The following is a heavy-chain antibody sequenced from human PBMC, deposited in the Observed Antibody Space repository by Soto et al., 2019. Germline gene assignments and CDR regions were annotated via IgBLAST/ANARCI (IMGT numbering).Heavy chain of an antibody. CDR2: IVPMFGTA. CDR1: GGTFGNSA. D-gene: IGHD3-3*01. V-gene: IGHV1-69*12. CDR3: ARDGDPQSAFWSGPLGGGRFDP. J-gene: IGHJ5*02. Sequence: QVQLVQSGAEVKKPGSSVNVSCKTSGGTFGNSAVTWVRQAPGQGLEWLGGIVPMFGTANYAQKFQGRVTITADESKITAYMEHSSLNTADTDVYYCARDGDPQSAFWSGPLGGGRFDPWGQGTLVTVSS.